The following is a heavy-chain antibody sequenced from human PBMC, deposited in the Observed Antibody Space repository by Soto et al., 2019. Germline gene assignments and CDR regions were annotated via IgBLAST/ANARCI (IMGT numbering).Heavy chain of an antibody. V-gene: IGHV4-4*07. Sequence: KASETLSLTCTVSGGSISSYYWSWIRQPAGKGLEWIGRIYTSGSTNYNPSLKSRVTMSVGTSKNQFSLKLSSVTAADTAVYYCARARGAGKYYYDSSGYYRRYYFDYWGQGTLVTVSS. CDR1: GGSISSYY. CDR2: IYTSGST. J-gene: IGHJ4*02. D-gene: IGHD3-22*01. CDR3: ARARGAGKYYYDSSGYYRRYYFDY.